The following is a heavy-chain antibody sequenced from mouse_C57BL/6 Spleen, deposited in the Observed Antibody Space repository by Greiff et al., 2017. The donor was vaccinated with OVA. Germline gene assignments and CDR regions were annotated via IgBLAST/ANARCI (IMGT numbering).Heavy chain of an antibody. J-gene: IGHJ1*03. V-gene: IGHV14-4*01. Sequence: VQLQQSGAELVRPGASVKLSCTASGFNIKDDYMHWVKQRPEQGLEWIGWIDPENGDTEYASKFQGKATITADTSSNTAYLQLSSLTSEDTAVYYCTTDLWYFDVWGTETTVTVSS. CDR2: IDPENGDT. CDR1: GFNIKDDY. CDR3: TTDLWYFDV.